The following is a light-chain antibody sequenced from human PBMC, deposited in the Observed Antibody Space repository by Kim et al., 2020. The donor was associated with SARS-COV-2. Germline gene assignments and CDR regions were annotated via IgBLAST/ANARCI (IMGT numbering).Light chain of an antibody. CDR2: RNN. CDR1: SSNIGSNY. V-gene: IGLV1-47*01. Sequence: SVLTQPPSASGTPGQRVTISCSGSSSNIGSNYVYWYQQLPGTAPKLLIYRNNQRPSGVPDRFSGSKSGTSASLAISGLRSEAEADYYCAAWDDSLSVLVFGGGTKLTVL. CDR3: AAWDDSLSVLV. J-gene: IGLJ3*02.